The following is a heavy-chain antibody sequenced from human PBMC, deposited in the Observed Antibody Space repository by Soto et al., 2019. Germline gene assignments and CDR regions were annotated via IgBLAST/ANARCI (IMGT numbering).Heavy chain of an antibody. D-gene: IGHD3-22*01. J-gene: IGHJ6*02. Sequence: GASVKVCCKASGYTFTSYYMHWVRQAPGQGLEWMGIINPSGGSTSYAQKFQGRVTMTRDTSTSTVYMELSSLRSEDTAVYYCARDLSADSSGSYGGDYYYGMDVWGQGTTVTVSS. V-gene: IGHV1-46*01. CDR2: INPSGGST. CDR3: ARDLSADSSGSYGGDYYYGMDV. CDR1: GYTFTSYY.